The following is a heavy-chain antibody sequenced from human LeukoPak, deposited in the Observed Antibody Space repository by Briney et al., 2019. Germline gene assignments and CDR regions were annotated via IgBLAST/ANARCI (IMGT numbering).Heavy chain of an antibody. CDR3: AKGAVRATPIIRGVDY. J-gene: IGHJ4*02. CDR1: GFTFTTYW. Sequence: GGSLRLSCAASGFTFTTYWMTWVRQAPGKGLECVSAISGSSSRAYYADSVKGRFTISRDNSKNTLYLQMNSLRAEDTAVYYCAKGAVRATPIIRGVDYWGQGTLVTVSS. CDR2: ISGSSSRA. V-gene: IGHV3-23*01. D-gene: IGHD2-15*01.